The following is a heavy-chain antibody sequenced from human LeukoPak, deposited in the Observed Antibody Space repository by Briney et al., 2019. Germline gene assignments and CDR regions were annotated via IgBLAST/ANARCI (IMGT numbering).Heavy chain of an antibody. CDR2: IYSGGDV. V-gene: IGHV3-53*01. Sequence: GGSLRLSCVASGFIVSANCMSWVRQAPGKGLEWVSIIYSGGDVYYADSVKGRFTISRDNAKNTMYLQMNSLRAGDTAVYYCARVAIRGYDSRSLDLWGRGTLVTVSS. D-gene: IGHD3-22*01. CDR3: ARVAIRGYDSRSLDL. CDR1: GFIVSANC. J-gene: IGHJ2*01.